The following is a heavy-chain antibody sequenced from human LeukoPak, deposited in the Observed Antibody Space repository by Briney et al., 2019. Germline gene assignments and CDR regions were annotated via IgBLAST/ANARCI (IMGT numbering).Heavy chain of an antibody. CDR3: AKEDGDYDSSGYYSTDYFDY. CDR1: GFTFSSYA. D-gene: IGHD3-22*01. J-gene: IGHJ4*02. V-gene: IGHV3-23*01. Sequence: PGGSLRLSCAASGFTFSSYAMSWVRQAPGKGLEWVSAISGSGGSTYYADSVKGRFTISRDNSKNTLYLQMNSLRAEDTAVYYCAKEDGDYDSSGYYSTDYFDYWGQGTLVTVSS. CDR2: ISGSGGST.